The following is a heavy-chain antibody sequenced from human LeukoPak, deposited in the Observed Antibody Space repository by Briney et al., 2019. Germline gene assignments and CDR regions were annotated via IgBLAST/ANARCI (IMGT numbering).Heavy chain of an antibody. Sequence: SETLSLTCTVSGGSISSGSYYCSWIRQPAGKGLEWIGRIYTSGSTNYNPSLKSRVTISVDTSKNQFSLKLSSVTAADTAVYYCARAPSMPRFDPWGQGTLVTVSS. D-gene: IGHD2-2*01. CDR1: GGSISSGSYY. V-gene: IGHV4-61*02. J-gene: IGHJ5*02. CDR3: ARAPSMPRFDP. CDR2: IYTSGST.